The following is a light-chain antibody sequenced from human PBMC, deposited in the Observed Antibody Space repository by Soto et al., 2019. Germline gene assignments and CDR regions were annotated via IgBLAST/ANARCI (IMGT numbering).Light chain of an antibody. CDR1: QSFRGL. Sequence: EVVLTQSPVTLSLSPGERATLSCRASQSFRGLLAWYQQKPGQAPRLLIYDAYNRATGIPPRFSGSGSATDFTLTISSLEPEDSAVYYCQQRHMWPITFGQGTKVDI. CDR2: DAY. V-gene: IGKV3-11*01. J-gene: IGKJ1*01. CDR3: QQRHMWPIT.